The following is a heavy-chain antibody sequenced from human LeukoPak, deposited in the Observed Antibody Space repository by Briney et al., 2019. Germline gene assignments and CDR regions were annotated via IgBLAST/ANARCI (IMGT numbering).Heavy chain of an antibody. Sequence: SETLSLTCTVSGGSISSSSYYWGWIRQPPGKGLEWIGYIYYSGSTNYNPSLKSRVTISVDTSKNQFSLKLSSVTAADTAVYYCARGSSSWLIDYWGQGTLVTVSS. CDR3: ARGSSSWLIDY. D-gene: IGHD6-13*01. CDR2: IYYSGST. J-gene: IGHJ4*02. CDR1: GGSISSSSYY. V-gene: IGHV4-61*05.